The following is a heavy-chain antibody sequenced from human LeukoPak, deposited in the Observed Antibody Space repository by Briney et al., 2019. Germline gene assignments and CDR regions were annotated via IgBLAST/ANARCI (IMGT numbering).Heavy chain of an antibody. V-gene: IGHV3-64*01. D-gene: IGHD3-10*01. CDR3: ARGGIKGPHDAYDI. Sequence: QSGGSLRLSCAASGFIFSSYAMHWVRQAPEKGLEYVSAISENGGTTYYVNSVRGRFTISRDNTKNTLCLQMDSLRPEDMAVYYCARGGIKGPHDAYDIWGQGTVVTVSS. CDR2: ISENGGTT. CDR1: GFIFSSYA. J-gene: IGHJ3*02.